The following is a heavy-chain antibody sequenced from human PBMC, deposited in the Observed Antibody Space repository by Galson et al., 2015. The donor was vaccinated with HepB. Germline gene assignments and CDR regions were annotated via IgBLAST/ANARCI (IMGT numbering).Heavy chain of an antibody. CDR3: AHRRASGVTVFDY. CDR1: GFSLTDTGVG. CDR2: LYWDDDK. V-gene: IGHV2-5*02. Sequence: PALVKPTQTLTLTCTFSGFSLTDTGVGVAWIRQPPGKAPEWLALLYWDDDKRYSPSLKNRFIITKDTSKNQVVLTMTNVDPVDTGTYYCAHRRASGVTVFDYWGQGILVTVSS. J-gene: IGHJ4*02. D-gene: IGHD3-16*02.